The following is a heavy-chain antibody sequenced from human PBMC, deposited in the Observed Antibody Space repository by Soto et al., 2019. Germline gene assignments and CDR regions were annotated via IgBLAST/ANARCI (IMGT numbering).Heavy chain of an antibody. CDR1: GYTFTSYG. V-gene: IGHV1-18*01. D-gene: IGHD6-19*01. J-gene: IGHJ6*02. Sequence: ASVKVSCKASGYTFTSYGISWVRQAPGQGLEWMGWISAYNGNTNYAQKLQGRVTMTTDTSTSTAYMELRSLRSDDPAVYYCARTIAVAGTRYYYYGMDVWGQGTTVTVSS. CDR2: ISAYNGNT. CDR3: ARTIAVAGTRYYYYGMDV.